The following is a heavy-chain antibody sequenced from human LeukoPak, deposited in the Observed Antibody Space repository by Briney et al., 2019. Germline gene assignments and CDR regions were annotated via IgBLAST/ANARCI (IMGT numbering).Heavy chain of an antibody. V-gene: IGHV3-30*02. CDR1: GFSFSSYG. D-gene: IGHD2-2*01. CDR3: AKGYCSTTSCYSGLD. Sequence: GGSLRLSCAVSGFSFSSYGMHWVRQAPGKGLEWVAFMRYDGSTKYYADSVKGRFTISRDNSNNMLYLQMNSLRAEDTAIYYCAKGYCSTTSCYSGLDWGQGTLVTVSS. J-gene: IGHJ4*02. CDR2: MRYDGSTK.